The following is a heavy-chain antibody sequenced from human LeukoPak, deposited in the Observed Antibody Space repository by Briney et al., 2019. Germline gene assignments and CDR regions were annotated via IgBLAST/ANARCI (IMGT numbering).Heavy chain of an antibody. J-gene: IGHJ5*02. D-gene: IGHD2-2*01. CDR1: GFTFDDYA. V-gene: IGHV3-9*01. Sequence: GGSLRLSCAASGFTFDDYAMHWVRQAPGKGLEWVSGISWNSGSIGYADSVKGRFTISRDNAKNSLYLQMNSLRAEDTALYYCAKDIGSTSGGAWFDPWGQGTLVTVSS. CDR2: ISWNSGSI. CDR3: AKDIGSTSGGAWFDP.